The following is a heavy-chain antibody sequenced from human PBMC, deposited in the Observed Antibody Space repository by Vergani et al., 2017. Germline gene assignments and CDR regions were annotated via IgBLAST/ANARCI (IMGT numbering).Heavy chain of an antibody. J-gene: IGHJ6*02. CDR2: ISSSSSYI. Sequence: EVQLVESGGGLVKPWGSLRLSCAASGFTFSSYSMNWVRQAPGKGLEWVSSISSSSSYIYYADSVKGRFTISRDNAKNSLYLQMNSLRAEDTAVYYCARDLLAVADYGMDVWGQGTTVTVSS. CDR3: ARDLLAVADYGMDV. V-gene: IGHV3-21*01. D-gene: IGHD6-19*01. CDR1: GFTFSSYS.